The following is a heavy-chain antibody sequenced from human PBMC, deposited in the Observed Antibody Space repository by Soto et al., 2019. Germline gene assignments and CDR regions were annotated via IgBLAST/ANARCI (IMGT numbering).Heavy chain of an antibody. V-gene: IGHV3-23*01. Sequence: PGGSLSLSCAASGFTFSSYAMSWVRQAPGKGLEWVSAISGSGGSTYYADSVKGRFIISRDNSKNTLYLQMNSLRAEDTAVYYCAKCSGGSCYGRDAFDIWGQGTMVTVSS. CDR1: GFTFSSYA. CDR3: AKCSGGSCYGRDAFDI. D-gene: IGHD2-15*01. J-gene: IGHJ3*02. CDR2: ISGSGGST.